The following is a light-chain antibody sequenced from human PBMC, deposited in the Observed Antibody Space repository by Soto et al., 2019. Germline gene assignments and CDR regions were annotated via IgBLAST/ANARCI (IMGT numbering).Light chain of an antibody. J-gene: IGKJ2*01. Sequence: DIQMTQSPSSLSASVGDRVTITCRVSQSISSYLNWYQQKPGKAPKLLIYAASSLQSGVPSRFSGSGSGTDFTLTISSLQPEDFATYYCQHSYSTPYTFGQGTKLEIK. V-gene: IGKV1-39*01. CDR1: QSISSY. CDR2: AAS. CDR3: QHSYSTPYT.